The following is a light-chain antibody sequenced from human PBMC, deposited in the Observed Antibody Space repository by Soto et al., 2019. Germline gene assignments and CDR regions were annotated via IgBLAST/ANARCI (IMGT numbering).Light chain of an antibody. V-gene: IGKV4-1*01. CDR3: QQYYSTPSWT. CDR1: QSVVYSSNNKNY. CDR2: WAS. Sequence: DIVMTQSPDSLAVSLGERATIECKSSQSVVYSSNNKNYLAWYQQKPGQPPKLLIYWASTRESGVPDRFSGSGSGTDFTLTISSLQAEDVAVYYCQQYYSTPSWTFGQGTKVDIK. J-gene: IGKJ1*01.